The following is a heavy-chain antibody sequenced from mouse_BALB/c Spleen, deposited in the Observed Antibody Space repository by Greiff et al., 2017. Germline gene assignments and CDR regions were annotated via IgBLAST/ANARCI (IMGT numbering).Heavy chain of an antibody. CDR1: GYTFTDYD. CDR2: ISPNNGGT. J-gene: IGHJ3*01. V-gene: IGHV1-18*01. Sequence: EVQLQQSGPELVKPGASVKLPCTASGYTFTDYDMDWVRQGPGKSLEWIGEISPNNGGTNYTQKFKGKATLTVDNSSSTAYMELRSLTSEDTAVYYGERDLDECFAGLAYWGQGTLVTVSA. CDR3: ERDLDECFAGLAY.